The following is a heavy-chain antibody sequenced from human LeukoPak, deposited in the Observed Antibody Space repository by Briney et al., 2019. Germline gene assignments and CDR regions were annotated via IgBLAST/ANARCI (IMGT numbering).Heavy chain of an antibody. D-gene: IGHD7-27*01. V-gene: IGHV3-9*01. CDR3: FAGADY. CDR1: GLKFDEYG. CDR2: INWNSGSI. J-gene: IGHJ4*02. Sequence: GGSLRLSCAASGLKFDEYGMYWVRQAPGKGLEWVAGINWNSGSIEYADSVKGRFTISRDNARNSLYLQMDSLRAEDTAFYYCFAGADYWGQGTLVTVSS.